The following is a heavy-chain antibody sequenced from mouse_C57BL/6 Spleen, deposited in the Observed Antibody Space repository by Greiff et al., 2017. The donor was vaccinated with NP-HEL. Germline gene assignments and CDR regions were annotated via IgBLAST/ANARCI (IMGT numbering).Heavy chain of an antibody. Sequence: EVQVVESGGDLVKPGGSLKLSCAASGFTFSSYGMSWVRQTPDKRLEWVATISSGGSYTSYPDSVKGRFTISRDNAKNTLYLQKSSLKSEDTAMYYCARDVPSYWGQGTLVTVSA. V-gene: IGHV5-6*01. CDR3: ARDVPSY. CDR1: GFTFSSYG. J-gene: IGHJ3*01. CDR2: ISSGGSYT.